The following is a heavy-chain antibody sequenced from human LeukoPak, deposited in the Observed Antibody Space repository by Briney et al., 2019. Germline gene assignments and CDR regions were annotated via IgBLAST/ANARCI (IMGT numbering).Heavy chain of an antibody. Sequence: PSETLSLTCAVYGGSFSGYYWSWIRQPPGKGLEWIGEINHSGSTNYNPSLKSRVTIPVDTSKNQFSLKLSSVTAADTAVYHCARHGTSGTNLNWFDPWGQGTLVTVSS. D-gene: IGHD1-1*01. CDR1: GGSFSGYY. CDR3: ARHGTSGTNLNWFDP. J-gene: IGHJ5*02. V-gene: IGHV4-34*01. CDR2: INHSGST.